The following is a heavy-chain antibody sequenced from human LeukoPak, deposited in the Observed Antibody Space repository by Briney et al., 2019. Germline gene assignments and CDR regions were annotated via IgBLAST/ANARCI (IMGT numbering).Heavy chain of an antibody. Sequence: GGSLRLSCAASGFTFSSYAMSWVRQAPGKGLEWVSAISGSGGSTYYADSVKGRFTISRDNSKNTLYLQMNSLRAGDTAVYYCAKATGRGYYYGSGTHAFDIWGQGTMVTVSS. V-gene: IGHV3-23*01. CDR3: AKATGRGYYYGSGTHAFDI. J-gene: IGHJ3*02. D-gene: IGHD3-10*01. CDR2: ISGSGGST. CDR1: GFTFSSYA.